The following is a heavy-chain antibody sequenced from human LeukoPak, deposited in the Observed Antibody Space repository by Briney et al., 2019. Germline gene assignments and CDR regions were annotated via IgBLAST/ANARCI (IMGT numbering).Heavy chain of an antibody. Sequence: GGSLRLSCAASGFTFSSYSMNWVRQAPGKGLEWVSSISSSSSYIYYADSVRGRFTISRDNAKNSLYLQMNSLRAEDTAVYYCARDVGWGSYPGFDYWGQGTLVTVSS. CDR2: ISSSSSYI. CDR1: GFTFSSYS. CDR3: ARDVGWGSYPGFDY. J-gene: IGHJ4*02. V-gene: IGHV3-21*01. D-gene: IGHD3-16*02.